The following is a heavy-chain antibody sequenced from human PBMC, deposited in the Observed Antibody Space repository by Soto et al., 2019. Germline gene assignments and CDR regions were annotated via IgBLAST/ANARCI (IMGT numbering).Heavy chain of an antibody. CDR2: ISGSGGST. J-gene: IGHJ4*02. Sequence: GGSLRLSCAASGFTFSSYAMSWARQAPGKGLEWVSAISGSGGSTYYADSVKGRFTISRDNSKNTLYLQMNSLRAEDTAVYYCAKDHYYDSSGYDYWGQGTLVTVSS. CDR3: AKDHYYDSSGYDY. CDR1: GFTFSSYA. D-gene: IGHD3-22*01. V-gene: IGHV3-23*01.